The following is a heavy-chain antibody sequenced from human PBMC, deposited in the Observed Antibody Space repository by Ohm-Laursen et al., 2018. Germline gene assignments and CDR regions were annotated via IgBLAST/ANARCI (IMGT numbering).Heavy chain of an antibody. V-gene: IGHV3-33*01. Sequence: SLRLSCAASGFTFSSYGMNWVRQAPGKGLEWVAIIWHDGSNKYYADSVKGRFTISRDNSKNTLYLQMNSLRAEDTAVYYCARHDGYGRWGQGTLVTVSS. CDR1: GFTFSSYG. J-gene: IGHJ4*02. CDR2: IWHDGSNK. D-gene: IGHD5-24*01. CDR3: ARHDGYGR.